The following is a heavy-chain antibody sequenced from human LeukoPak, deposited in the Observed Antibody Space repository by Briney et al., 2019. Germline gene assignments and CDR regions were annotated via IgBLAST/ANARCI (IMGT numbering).Heavy chain of an antibody. D-gene: IGHD3-3*01. V-gene: IGHV3-7*04. CDR3: AKDDEGYY. CDR2: IKQDGSAK. Sequence: QPGGSLRLSCAASGFTFSSYWMSWVRQAPGKGLEWVANIKQDGSAKFYVDSVKGRFTISRDNAKNSLYLQMSSLRAEDTAVYYCAKDDEGYYWGQGILVTVSS. J-gene: IGHJ4*02. CDR1: GFTFSSYW.